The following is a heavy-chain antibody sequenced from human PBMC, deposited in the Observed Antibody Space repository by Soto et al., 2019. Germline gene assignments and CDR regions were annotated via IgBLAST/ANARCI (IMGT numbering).Heavy chain of an antibody. CDR3: ARNWGIFDY. J-gene: IGHJ4*02. D-gene: IGHD7-27*01. Sequence: GGSLRLSCEASGFTFSTSAMSWVRQAPGKGLEWVSTISGSGGGKYYADSVNGPFTISGDNSKNTLFLQMNSLRAEDTALYYCARNWGIFDYWGQGTLVTAPQ. CDR2: ISGSGGGK. V-gene: IGHV3-23*01. CDR1: GFTFSTSA.